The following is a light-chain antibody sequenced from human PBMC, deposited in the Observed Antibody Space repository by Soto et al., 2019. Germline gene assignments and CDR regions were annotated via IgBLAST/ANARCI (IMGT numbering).Light chain of an antibody. CDR1: QTITTR. J-gene: IGKJ1*01. Sequence: DIQMTQSPSTLSSSLGDRVTLTCRASQTITTRLAWYQQKPGKAPKLLIYDASTLESGVPSRFRGSGFGTEFSLTISSLKPDDSETYYCQQYSTYSGTFGQGTKVDIK. V-gene: IGKV1-5*01. CDR3: QQYSTYSGT. CDR2: DAS.